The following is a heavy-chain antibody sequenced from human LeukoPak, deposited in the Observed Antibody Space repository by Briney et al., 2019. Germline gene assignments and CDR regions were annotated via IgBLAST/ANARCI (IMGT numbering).Heavy chain of an antibody. CDR3: ARSSGYSSSGGLNWFDT. CDR1: GGSISSSSYY. V-gene: IGHV4-39*01. D-gene: IGHD6-13*01. CDR2: IYYRGST. J-gene: IGHJ5*02. Sequence: SETLSLTCTVSGGSISSSSYYWGWIRQPPGKGLEWIGSIYYRGSTYYNPSLKSRVTISVDTSKNQFSLKLSSVTAADTAVYYCARSSGYSSSGGLNWFDTWGQGTLVTVSS.